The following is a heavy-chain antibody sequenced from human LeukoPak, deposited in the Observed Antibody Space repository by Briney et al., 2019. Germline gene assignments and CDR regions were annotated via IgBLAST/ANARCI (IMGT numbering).Heavy chain of an antibody. D-gene: IGHD3-22*01. J-gene: IGHJ6*03. CDR1: GYTFTSYD. CDR3: ARVGGYYDSSGYYPLPLYYYYYYMDV. Sequence: ASVKVSCKASGYTFTSYDINWVRQATGQGLEWMGWMNPNSGNTGYAQKFQGRVTMTRNTSISTAYMELSSLRSEDTAVYYCARVGGYYDSSGYYPLPLYYYYYYMDVWGKGTTVTVSS. CDR2: MNPNSGNT. V-gene: IGHV1-8*01.